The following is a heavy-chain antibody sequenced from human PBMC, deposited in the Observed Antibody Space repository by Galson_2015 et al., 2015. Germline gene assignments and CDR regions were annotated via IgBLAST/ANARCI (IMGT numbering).Heavy chain of an antibody. V-gene: IGHV3-48*03. D-gene: IGHD6-19*01. CDR2: ISSSGSTI. CDR3: ARSRASGWYGMDAFDI. J-gene: IGHJ3*02. CDR1: GFTFSSYE. Sequence: SLRLSCAASGFTFSSYEMNWVRQAPGKGLEWVSYISSSGSTIYYADSVKGRFTISRDNAKNSLYLQMNSLRAEDTAVYYCARSRASGWYGMDAFDIWCQGTMVTVSS.